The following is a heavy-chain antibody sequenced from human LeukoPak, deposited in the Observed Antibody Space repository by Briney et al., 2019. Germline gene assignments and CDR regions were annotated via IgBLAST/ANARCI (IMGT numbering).Heavy chain of an antibody. V-gene: IGHV3-21*01. CDR1: GFTFSSYG. CDR3: ASQVATPLAFDI. CDR2: ISSSSSYI. J-gene: IGHJ3*02. Sequence: GGSLRLSCAASGFTFSSYGMHWVRQAPGKGLEWVSSISSSSSYIYYADSVKGRFTISRDNAKNSLYLQMNSLRAEDTAVYYCASQVATPLAFDIWGQGTMVTVSS. D-gene: IGHD5-12*01.